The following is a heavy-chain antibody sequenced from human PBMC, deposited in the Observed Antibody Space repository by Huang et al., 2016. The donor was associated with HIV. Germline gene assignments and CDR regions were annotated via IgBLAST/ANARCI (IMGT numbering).Heavy chain of an antibody. D-gene: IGHD2-8*01. Sequence: HLQLQESGPGLVKPSETLSLTCAVSGGSISSNNYYWGGSRRPPGKGLEWIGSIHYSVSTYYHPSLKSRVTIAVETSKNQFSLKLTSVTAADTAVYYCARHAGGCNIYNYYYGMDVWGQGTTVTVSS. J-gene: IGHJ6*02. CDR3: ARHAGGCNIYNYYYGMDV. CDR2: IHYSVST. V-gene: IGHV4-39*01. CDR1: GGSISSNNYY.